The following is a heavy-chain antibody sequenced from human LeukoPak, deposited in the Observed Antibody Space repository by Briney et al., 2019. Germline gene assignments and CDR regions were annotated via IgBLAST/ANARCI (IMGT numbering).Heavy chain of an antibody. CDR1: GYTFTGHY. CDR2: INPNSGGT. Sequence: ASVKVSCKASGYTFTGHYMHWVRQAPGQGLEWMGWINPNSGGTNYAQKFQGRVTMTRDTSISTAYMELSRLRSDDTAVYYCARDNGDYYAFDIWGQGTMVTVSS. V-gene: IGHV1-2*02. J-gene: IGHJ3*02. D-gene: IGHD4-17*01. CDR3: ARDNGDYYAFDI.